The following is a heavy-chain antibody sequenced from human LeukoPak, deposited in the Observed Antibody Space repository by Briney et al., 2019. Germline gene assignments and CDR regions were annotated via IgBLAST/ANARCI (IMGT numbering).Heavy chain of an antibody. CDR1: GGSISSYY. CDR2: IYYSGST. D-gene: IGHD4-17*01. J-gene: IGHJ4*02. V-gene: IGHV4-59*01. CDR3: SSGLSVLRSNNTPVDY. Sequence: SETLSLTCTVSGGSISSYYWSWIRQPPGKGLEWIGYIYYSGSTNYNPSLKSRVTISVDTSKNQFSLKLSSVTAADTAVYFCSSGLSVLRSNNTPVDYWGQGTLVTVSS.